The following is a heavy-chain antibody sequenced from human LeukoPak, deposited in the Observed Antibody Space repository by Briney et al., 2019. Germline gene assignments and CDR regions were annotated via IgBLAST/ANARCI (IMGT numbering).Heavy chain of an antibody. CDR2: IRGRADTT. J-gene: IGHJ3*02. V-gene: IGHV3-48*01. D-gene: IGHD3-3*01. Sequence: GGSLRLSCAASGFTFTMFSMNWVRQAPGKGLEWIAFIRGRADTTYYAGSVQGRFTISRDNADDSVYLQMDSLRVEDMAVYYCARTYDYGVGPPGDAFDNWGQGTLVTVPS. CDR1: GFTFTMFS. CDR3: ARTYDYGVGPPGDAFDN.